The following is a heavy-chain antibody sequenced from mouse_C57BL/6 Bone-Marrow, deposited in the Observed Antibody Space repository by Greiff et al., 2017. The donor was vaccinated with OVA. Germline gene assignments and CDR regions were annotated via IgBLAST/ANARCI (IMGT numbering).Heavy chain of an antibody. V-gene: IGHV14-2*01. D-gene: IGHD2-5*01. J-gene: IGHJ1*03. Sequence: VQLQQSGAELVKPGASVKLSCTASGFNIKDYYMHWVKQRTEQGLEWIGRIDPEDGETKYASKFQGKATITADTSSNTAYLQLSSLTSEDTAVYYCARRRASKRWYFDVWGTGTTVTVSS. CDR1: GFNIKDYY. CDR3: ARRRASKRWYFDV. CDR2: IDPEDGET.